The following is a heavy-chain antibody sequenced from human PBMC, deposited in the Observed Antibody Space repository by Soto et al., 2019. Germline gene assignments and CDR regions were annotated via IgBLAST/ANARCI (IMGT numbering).Heavy chain of an antibody. J-gene: IGHJ4*02. D-gene: IGHD1-26*01. CDR3: AKAYSGTYYGFDY. CDR2: ISGSGGST. Sequence: GGSLRLSCAASGVTFSSYAMSWVRQAPGKGLEWVSAISGSGGSTFYADSVKGRFTISRDNSKNTLFLQMNSLRADDTAVYYCAKAYSGTYYGFDYWGQGTLVTVSS. CDR1: GVTFSSYA. V-gene: IGHV3-23*01.